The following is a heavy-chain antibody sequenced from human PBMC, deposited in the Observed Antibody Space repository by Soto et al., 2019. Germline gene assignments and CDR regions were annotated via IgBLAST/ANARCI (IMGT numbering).Heavy chain of an antibody. CDR2: ISYDGSNK. CDR1: GFTFSSYG. Sequence: VGSLRLSCAASGFTFSSYGMHWVRHSPGKGLEWVAVISYDGSNKYYADSVKGRFTISRDNSKNTLYLQMNSLRAEDTAVYYCAKEWGIFGVVRDAFDILGQGTMVIVS. J-gene: IGHJ3*02. CDR3: AKEWGIFGVVRDAFDI. V-gene: IGHV3-30*18. D-gene: IGHD3-3*01.